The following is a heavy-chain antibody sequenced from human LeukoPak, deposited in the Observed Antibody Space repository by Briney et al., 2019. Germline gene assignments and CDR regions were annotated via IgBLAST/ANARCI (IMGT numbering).Heavy chain of an antibody. CDR1: GYTFTSYY. V-gene: IGHV1-46*01. CDR3: ASSGSYYGPDAFDI. CDR2: INPSGGST. D-gene: IGHD1-26*01. Sequence: ASVKVSCKAPGYTFTSYYMHWVRQAPGQGLEWMGIINPSGGSTSYAQKFQGRVTITADKSTSTAYMELSSLRSEDTAVYYCASSGSYYGPDAFDIWGQGTMVTVSS. J-gene: IGHJ3*02.